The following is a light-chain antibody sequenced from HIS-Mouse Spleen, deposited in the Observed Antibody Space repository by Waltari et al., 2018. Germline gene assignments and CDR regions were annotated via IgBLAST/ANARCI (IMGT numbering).Light chain of an antibody. CDR2: DAA. V-gene: IGKV1-13*02. J-gene: IGKJ3*01. Sequence: AIQLTQSPSSLSASVGHSVTLSCRASQGISIAFAWYQQKPGKAPKLLIYDAASLESGVPSRFSGSGSGTDFTLTISSLQPEDFATYYCQQFNSYPFAFGPGTKVDIK. CDR3: QQFNSYPFA. CDR1: QGISIA.